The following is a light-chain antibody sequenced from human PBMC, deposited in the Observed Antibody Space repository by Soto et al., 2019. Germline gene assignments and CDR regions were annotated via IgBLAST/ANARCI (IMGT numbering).Light chain of an antibody. Sequence: QSVLTQPPSVSAAPGQRVTISCSGSSSNIGKNFVSWYQQLPRTAPKLLIYDNNKRPSGIPDRFSGSKSGTSATLGITGLQTGDEADYYCGTWDSSLGAAVFGGVTKVTVL. CDR2: DNN. CDR1: SSNIGKNF. J-gene: IGLJ3*02. CDR3: GTWDSSLGAAV. V-gene: IGLV1-51*01.